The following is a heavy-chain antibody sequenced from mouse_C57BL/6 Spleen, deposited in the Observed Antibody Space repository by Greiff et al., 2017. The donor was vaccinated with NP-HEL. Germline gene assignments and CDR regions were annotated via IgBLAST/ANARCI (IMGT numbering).Heavy chain of an antibody. CDR3: ARNYPYAMDY. CDR1: GYAFSSSW. CDR2: IYPGDGDT. Sequence: VKLQESGPELVKPGASVKISCKASGYAFSSSWMNWVKQRPGKGLEWIGRIYPGDGDTNYNGKFKGKATLTADKSSSTAYMQLSSLTSEDSAVYFCARNYPYAMDYWGQGTSVTVSS. J-gene: IGHJ4*01. V-gene: IGHV1-82*01. D-gene: IGHD1-1*02.